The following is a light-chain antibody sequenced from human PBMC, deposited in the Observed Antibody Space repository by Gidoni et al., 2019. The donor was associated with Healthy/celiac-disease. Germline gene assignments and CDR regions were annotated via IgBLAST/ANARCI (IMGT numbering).Light chain of an antibody. CDR2: GAS. CDR1: QSVSSSY. V-gene: IGKV3-20*01. CDR3: QQYGSSPKT. J-gene: IGKJ1*01. Sequence: PGTLSLSPGERATLSCRASQSVSSSYLAWYQQKPGQAPRLLIYGASSRATGIPDRFSGSGSGTDFTLTISRLEPEDFAVYYCQQYGSSPKTFGQGTKVEIK.